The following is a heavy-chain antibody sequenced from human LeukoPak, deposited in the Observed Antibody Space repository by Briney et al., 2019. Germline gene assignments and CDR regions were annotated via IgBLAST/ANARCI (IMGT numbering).Heavy chain of an antibody. CDR2: IYCSGST. CDR1: GVSISSSSFY. D-gene: IGHD2-21*01. Sequence: PSETLSLTCTVSGVSISSSSFYWGWIRQRQGKGREWIGSIYCSGSTYYNPSLKRRVTISVDTSKNQFSLKLSSVTAADTAVYYCARDPFRDAFDIWGQGTMVTVS. CDR3: ARDPFRDAFDI. V-gene: IGHV4-39*07. J-gene: IGHJ3*02.